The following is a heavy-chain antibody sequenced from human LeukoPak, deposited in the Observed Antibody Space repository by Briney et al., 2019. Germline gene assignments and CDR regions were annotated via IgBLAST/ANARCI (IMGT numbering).Heavy chain of an antibody. Sequence: SETLSLTCTVSGGSISSYYWTWIRQPPGEGLEWIGNIYYTGSTNYNPSLKSRVTISVDTSKNHFSLKLKSMTAADTAVYYCARDRLRWSLGGWAYWGQGALVTVSS. CDR1: GGSISSYY. D-gene: IGHD4-23*01. J-gene: IGHJ4*02. CDR2: IYYTGST. CDR3: ARDRLRWSLGGWAY. V-gene: IGHV4-59*01.